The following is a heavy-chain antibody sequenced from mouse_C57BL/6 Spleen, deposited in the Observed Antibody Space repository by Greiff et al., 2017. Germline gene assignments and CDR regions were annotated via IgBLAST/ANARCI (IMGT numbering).Heavy chain of an antibody. CDR3: TRRNDYAGFAY. CDR2: IDPENGDT. V-gene: IGHV14-4*01. J-gene: IGHJ3*01. CDR1: GFNIKDDY. Sequence: VQLKQSGAELVRPGASVKLSCTASGFNIKDDYMHWVKQRPEQGLEWIGWIDPENGDTEYASKFQGKATITADTSSNTAYLQLSSLTSEDTAVYYCTRRNDYAGFAYWGQGTLVTVSA. D-gene: IGHD2-4*01.